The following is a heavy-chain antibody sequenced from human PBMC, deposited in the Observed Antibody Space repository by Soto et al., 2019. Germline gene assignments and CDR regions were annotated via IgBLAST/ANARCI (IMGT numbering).Heavy chain of an antibody. CDR3: ARLLYDFWSGYYEDYYYYMDV. CDR1: GYSFTSYW. D-gene: IGHD3-3*01. J-gene: IGHJ6*03. CDR2: IYPGDSDT. Sequence: GESLKISCKGSGYSFTSYWIGWVRQMPGKGLEWMGIIYPGDSDTRYSPSFQGQVTISADKSISTAYLQWSSLKASGTAMYYCARLLYDFWSGYYEDYYYYMDVWGKGTTVTVSS. V-gene: IGHV5-51*01.